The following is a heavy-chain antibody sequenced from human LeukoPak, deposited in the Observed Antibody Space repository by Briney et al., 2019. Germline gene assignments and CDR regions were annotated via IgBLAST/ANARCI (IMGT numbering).Heavy chain of an antibody. CDR1: GGSFSGYY. CDR3: ARAPAAGTSPYYFDY. D-gene: IGHD6-13*01. J-gene: IGHJ4*02. V-gene: IGHV4-34*01. CDR2: INHSGST. Sequence: SETLSLTCAVYGGSFSGYYWSWIRQPPGKGLEWIGEINHSGSTNYNPSLKSRVTISVDTSKNQFSLKLSSVTAADTAVYCCARAPAAGTSPYYFDYWGQGTLVTVSS.